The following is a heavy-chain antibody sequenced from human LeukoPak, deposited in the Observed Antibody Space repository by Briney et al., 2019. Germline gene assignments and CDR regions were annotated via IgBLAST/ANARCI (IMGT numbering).Heavy chain of an antibody. CDR2: IYHSAST. Sequence: SETLSLTCAVSGYSISSGYYWGWIRQPPGKGLEWIGGIYHSASTYYNPSLKSRVTISVDTSKNQFSLKLSSVTAADTAVYYCARDQRSGGSFDYWGQGTLVTVSS. CDR1: GYSISSGYY. V-gene: IGHV4-38-2*02. D-gene: IGHD2-15*01. J-gene: IGHJ4*02. CDR3: ARDQRSGGSFDY.